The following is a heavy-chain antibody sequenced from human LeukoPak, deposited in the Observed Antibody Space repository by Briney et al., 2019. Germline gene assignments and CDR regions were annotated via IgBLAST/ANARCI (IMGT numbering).Heavy chain of an antibody. CDR1: GFTFSDYY. CDR3: VRGPMGYCSGGSCYSDWYYYYGMDV. D-gene: IGHD2-15*01. J-gene: IGHJ6*02. Sequence: GGSLRLSCAASGFTFSDYYMSWIRQAPGKGLEWVSYISSSSSYTNYADSVKGRFTISRDNAKNSLYLQMNSLRAEDTAVYYCVRGPMGYCSGGSCYSDWYYYYGMDVWGQGTTVTVSS. CDR2: ISSSSSYT. V-gene: IGHV3-11*05.